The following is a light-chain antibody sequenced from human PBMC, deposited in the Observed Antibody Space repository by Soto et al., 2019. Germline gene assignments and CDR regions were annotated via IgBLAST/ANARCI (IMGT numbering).Light chain of an antibody. Sequence: EFELTHSPGTLSFSPWARSTISFCFCQTVRNNSLAWYQQKPVQAPRLLIYDASSRATGIPDRFSGGGSGTDFPLTISRLEPEDFAVYYCQQFSSYPLTFGGGTKVDIK. CDR3: QQFSSYPLT. CDR1: QTVRNNS. CDR2: DAS. V-gene: IGKV3-20*01. J-gene: IGKJ4*01.